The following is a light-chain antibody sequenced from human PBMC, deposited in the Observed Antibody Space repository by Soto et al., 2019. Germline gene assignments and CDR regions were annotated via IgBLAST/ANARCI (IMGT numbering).Light chain of an antibody. J-gene: IGLJ1*01. Sequence: QSVLTQPPSVSGSPGQSVAISCTGTSSDVGSYNRVSWYQQPPGTAPKLMIYEVSNRPSGVPDHFYGSKSGNTSSLTFSGLQAEDEADYYCNSYTTANTYVFGTGTKATVL. CDR3: NSYTTANTYV. CDR2: EVS. CDR1: SSDVGSYNR. V-gene: IGLV2-18*02.